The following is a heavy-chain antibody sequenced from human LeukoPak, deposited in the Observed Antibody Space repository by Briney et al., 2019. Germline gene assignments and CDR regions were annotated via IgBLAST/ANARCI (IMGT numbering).Heavy chain of an antibody. CDR1: GFTFSSYW. CDR2: MKQDGSEK. V-gene: IGHV3-7*01. Sequence: GGSLRLSCAASGFTFSSYWMSWVRQAPGKGLEWVANMKQDGSEKYYVDSVKGRFTISRDNAKNSLYLQMNSLRAEDTAVYYCARDGGYSYGENVGIDYWGQGTLVTVSS. D-gene: IGHD5-18*01. CDR3: ARDGGYSYGENVGIDY. J-gene: IGHJ4*02.